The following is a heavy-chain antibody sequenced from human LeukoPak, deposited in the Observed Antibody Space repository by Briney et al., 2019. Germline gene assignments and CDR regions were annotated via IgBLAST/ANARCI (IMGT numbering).Heavy chain of an antibody. CDR1: GGTFISYA. D-gene: IGHD2-15*01. Sequence: ASVKVSCKASGGTFISYAISWVRQAPGQGLEWMGGIIPIFGTANYAQKFQGRVTITADESTSTAYMELSSLRSEDTAVYYCARGYCSGGSCNLAAVGYWGQGTLVTVSS. CDR3: ARGYCSGGSCNLAAVGY. V-gene: IGHV1-69*13. J-gene: IGHJ4*02. CDR2: IIPIFGTA.